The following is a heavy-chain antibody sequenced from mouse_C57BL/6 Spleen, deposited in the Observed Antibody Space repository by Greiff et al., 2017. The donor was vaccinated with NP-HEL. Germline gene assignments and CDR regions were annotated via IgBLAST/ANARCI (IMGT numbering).Heavy chain of an antibody. CDR3: ARYRNYGSYYFDY. V-gene: IGHV7-3*01. J-gene: IGHJ2*01. CDR1: GFTFTDYY. D-gene: IGHD1-1*01. Sequence: EVQLVESGGGLVQPGGSLSLSCAASGFTFTDYYMSWVRQPPGKALEWLGFIRNKANGYTTEYSASVKGRFTISRDNSQSILYLQMNALRAEDSATYYCARYRNYGSYYFDYWGQGTTLTVSS. CDR2: IRNKANGYTT.